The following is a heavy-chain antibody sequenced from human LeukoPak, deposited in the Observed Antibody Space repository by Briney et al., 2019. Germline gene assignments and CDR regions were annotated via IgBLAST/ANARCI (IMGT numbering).Heavy chain of an antibody. Sequence: GGSLRLSCAASGFTFSSYSMNWVRQAPGKGLEWVSFISSSRSYIYYADSVKGRFTISRDNAKNSLYLQMNSLRAEDTALYYCARQRCGGDCYPGAFDIWGQGTMVTVSS. CDR2: ISSSRSYI. D-gene: IGHD2-21*02. CDR3: ARQRCGGDCYPGAFDI. V-gene: IGHV3-21*01. J-gene: IGHJ3*02. CDR1: GFTFSSYS.